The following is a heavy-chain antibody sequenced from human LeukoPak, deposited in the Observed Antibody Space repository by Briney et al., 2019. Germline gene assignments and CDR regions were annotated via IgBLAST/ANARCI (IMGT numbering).Heavy chain of an antibody. Sequence: PSETLSLTCTVSGASISSSSYYWGWIRQPPGKGLEWLWSIYYSGSTYYNPSIKSRVTISVDTSKHQFSLKLSSVTAADTAVYYCARGRGSGSYYNGQFDYWGQGNLVTVSS. J-gene: IGHJ4*02. CDR1: GASISSSSYY. CDR2: IYYSGST. D-gene: IGHD3-10*01. V-gene: IGHV4-39*07. CDR3: ARGRGSGSYYNGQFDY.